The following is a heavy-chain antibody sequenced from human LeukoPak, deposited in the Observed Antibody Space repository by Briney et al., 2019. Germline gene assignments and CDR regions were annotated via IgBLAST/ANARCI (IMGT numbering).Heavy chain of an antibody. CDR2: ISGSGGST. CDR3: AKASELGRGYFDY. V-gene: IGHV3-23*01. CDR1: GFKFNSYA. J-gene: IGHJ4*02. D-gene: IGHD7-27*01. Sequence: GGSLRLSCAASGFKFNSYAMSWVRQAPGKGLEWVSVISGSGGSTNYADSVKGRFTMSRDNSQNTLYLQMNSLTAEDTAVYYCAKASELGRGYFDYWGQGTLFTVSS.